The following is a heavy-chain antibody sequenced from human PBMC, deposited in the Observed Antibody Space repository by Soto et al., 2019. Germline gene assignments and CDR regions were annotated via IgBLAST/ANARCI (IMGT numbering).Heavy chain of an antibody. Sequence: SETLSLTCTVSGGSISSSSYYWGWIRQPPGKGLEWIGSIYYSGSTYYNPSLKSRVTISVDTSKNQFSLRLSSVTAADTAVYYCARGGDTDMVTLNYWGQGTLVTVSS. D-gene: IGHD5-18*01. V-gene: IGHV4-39*01. CDR3: ARGGDTDMVTLNY. CDR2: IYYSGST. J-gene: IGHJ4*02. CDR1: GGSISSSSYY.